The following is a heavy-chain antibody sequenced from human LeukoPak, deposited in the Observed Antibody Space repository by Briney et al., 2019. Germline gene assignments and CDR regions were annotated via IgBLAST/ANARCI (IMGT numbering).Heavy chain of an antibody. D-gene: IGHD6-13*01. J-gene: IGHJ5*02. CDR3: VKEEVKYSIPRENWFDP. Sequence: PGGSLRLSCSASGFTFSSYAMHWVRQAPGKGLEYVSAISSNGGSTYYADSVKGRFTISRDNSKNTLYLQMSSLRAEDTAVYYCVKEEVKYSIPRENWFDPWGQGTLVTVSS. CDR2: ISSNGGST. V-gene: IGHV3-64D*06. CDR1: GFTFSSYA.